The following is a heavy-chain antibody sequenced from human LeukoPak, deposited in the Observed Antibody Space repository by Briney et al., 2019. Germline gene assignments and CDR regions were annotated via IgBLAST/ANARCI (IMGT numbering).Heavy chain of an antibody. CDR1: GFTFSSYE. Sequence: TGGSLRLSCAASGFTFSSYEMNWVRQAPGKGLEWVSAISGSGGSTYYADSVKGRFTISRDNSKNTLYLQMNSLRAEDTAVYYCAKDVLRYYGSGSYYGGLFDYWGQGTLVTVSS. D-gene: IGHD3-10*01. J-gene: IGHJ4*02. CDR2: ISGSGGST. CDR3: AKDVLRYYGSGSYYGGLFDY. V-gene: IGHV3-23*01.